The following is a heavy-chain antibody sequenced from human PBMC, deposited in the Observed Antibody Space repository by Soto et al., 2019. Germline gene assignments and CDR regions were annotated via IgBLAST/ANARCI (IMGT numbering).Heavy chain of an antibody. CDR3: AHPCDSWSDSDFDY. J-gene: IGHJ4*02. V-gene: IGHV3-48*01. D-gene: IGHD3-3*01. CDR1: GFTFSSYS. CDR2: ISSSSSTI. Sequence: GGSLRLSCAASGFTFSSYSMNWVRQAPGKGLEWVSYISSSSSTIYYADSVKGRFTISRDNAKNSLYLQMNSLRAEDTAVYYCAHPCDSWSDSDFDYWGQGTLVTVSS.